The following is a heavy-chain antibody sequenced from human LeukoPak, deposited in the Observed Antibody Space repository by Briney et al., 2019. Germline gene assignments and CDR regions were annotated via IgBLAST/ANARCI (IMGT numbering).Heavy chain of an antibody. J-gene: IGHJ6*02. CDR2: ISYDGSNK. CDR3: ARVLDTAMVYYGMDV. D-gene: IGHD5-18*01. CDR1: GFTFSSYA. V-gene: IGHV3-30-3*01. Sequence: GGSLRLSCAASGFTFSSYAMHWVRQAPGKGLEWVAVISYDGSNKYYADSVKGRFTISRDNSKNTLYLQMNSLRAEDTAVYYCARVLDTAMVYYGMDVWGQGTTVTVSS.